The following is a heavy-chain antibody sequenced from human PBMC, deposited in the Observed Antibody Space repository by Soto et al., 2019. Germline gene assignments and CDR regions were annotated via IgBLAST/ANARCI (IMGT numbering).Heavy chain of an antibody. CDR1: GFSFSNYA. Sequence: EVQLLESGGGLVQPGGSLRLSCAASGFSFSNYAMSWVRQAPGKGLEWVSSISGSGGRTYSADSAKGRFTISRDNAKNTLYLQLNSLRAEDSAVYYCAKDEGYDSSDFDCWGQGTLVTVSS. CDR3: AKDEGYDSSDFDC. D-gene: IGHD3-22*01. CDR2: ISGSGGRT. V-gene: IGHV3-23*01. J-gene: IGHJ4*02.